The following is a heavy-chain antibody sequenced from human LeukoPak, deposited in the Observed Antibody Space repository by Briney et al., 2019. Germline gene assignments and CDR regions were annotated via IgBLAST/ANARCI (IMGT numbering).Heavy chain of an antibody. V-gene: IGHV3-7*01. D-gene: IGHD2-15*01. CDR2: INESGSEK. J-gene: IGHJ1*01. Sequence: GGSLRLSCAASGFTFSSCSMNWVRQAPGRGLEWVASINESGSEKKYVDSVKGRLTISRDNARNSLYLQMNSLRAEDTAVYYCARDRAYCSGGSCSPPEYFQHWGQGTLVTVSS. CDR1: GFTFSSCS. CDR3: ARDRAYCSGGSCSPPEYFQH.